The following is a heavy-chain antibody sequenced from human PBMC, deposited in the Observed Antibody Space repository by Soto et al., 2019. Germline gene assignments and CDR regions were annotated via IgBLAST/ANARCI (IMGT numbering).Heavy chain of an antibody. Sequence: SETLSLTCTVTGGSIRGYYWSWIRQSPGKGLEWIGYIHYSGSTNYNPSLKSRVTISVDKSKNQLSLKLSSVIAADTAVYYCARGSAAGTKSPFDYWGQGTLVTVS. CDR1: GGSIRGYY. V-gene: IGHV4-59*01. D-gene: IGHD6-13*01. CDR2: IHYSGST. J-gene: IGHJ4*02. CDR3: ARGSAAGTKSPFDY.